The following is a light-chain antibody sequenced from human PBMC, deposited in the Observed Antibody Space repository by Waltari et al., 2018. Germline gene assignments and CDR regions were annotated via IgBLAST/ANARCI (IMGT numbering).Light chain of an antibody. V-gene: IGLV2-14*01. J-gene: IGLJ2*01. CDR3: SSYASSNTLVI. CDR2: EVS. CDR1: SSDVGGYNY. Sequence: QSALTQPASVSGSPGQSITISCTGTSSDVGGYNYVSWYQQRPDKAPKVMIYEVSKRPSGVCNRFAGSEAGNTASLTISGLQAEDEADYYCSSYASSNTLVIFGGGTKLTVL.